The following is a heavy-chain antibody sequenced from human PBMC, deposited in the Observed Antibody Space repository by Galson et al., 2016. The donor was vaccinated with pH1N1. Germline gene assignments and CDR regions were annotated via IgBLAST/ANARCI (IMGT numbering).Heavy chain of an antibody. Sequence: SLRLSCAASGFTFGTYGMSWVRQAPGKGLEWVSSISRADDTYYADSVKGRFTISRDNSKNSLFLQMSNLRADDTALYYCAKDLCRGASCYTVWEVRDFDYWGPGTLVTVSS. J-gene: IGHJ4*02. CDR1: GFTFGTYG. CDR2: ISRADDT. V-gene: IGHV3-23*01. D-gene: IGHD2-2*02. CDR3: AKDLCRGASCYTVWEVRDFDY.